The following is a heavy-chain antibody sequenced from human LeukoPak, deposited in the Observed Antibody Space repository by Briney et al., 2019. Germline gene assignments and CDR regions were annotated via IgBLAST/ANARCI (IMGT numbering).Heavy chain of an antibody. J-gene: IGHJ5*02. Sequence: GASVTVSCKASGYTFTRYYMHWVRPAPGQGLAWMGWINPNSGGTNYAQKFQGRVTMTRDTSISTAYMELSRLRSDDTAVYYCAREGIVATRKGNWFDPWGQGTLVTVSS. CDR3: AREGIVATRKGNWFDP. CDR1: GYTFTRYY. CDR2: INPNSGGT. D-gene: IGHD5-12*01. V-gene: IGHV1-2*02.